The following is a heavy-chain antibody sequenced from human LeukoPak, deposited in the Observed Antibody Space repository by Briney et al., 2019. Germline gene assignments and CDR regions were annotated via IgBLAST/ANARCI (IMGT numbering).Heavy chain of an antibody. V-gene: IGHV3-23*01. J-gene: IGHJ4*01. CDR1: GFIFSRYA. D-gene: IGHD3-22*01. CDR2: ISGSGGST. Sequence: GGSLTLSCAASGFIFSRYAMSWVRQAPGKGLEWVSTISGSGGSTYYADSVKGRFTISRDNYENTLYLQINSLRAEDTAVYYCARDEYYDTSGYYGYYFDFWGHGTLVTVSS. CDR3: ARDEYYDTSGYYGYYFDF.